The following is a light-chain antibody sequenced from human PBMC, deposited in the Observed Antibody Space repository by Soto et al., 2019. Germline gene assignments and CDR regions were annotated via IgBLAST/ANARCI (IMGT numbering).Light chain of an antibody. Sequence: EIEFTPSPGTLSSSLGARATHSCRARQSVSLYLGGCWQQPGQAPGLLVYDASSRAAGVPDRVSGSGSGPNFTVTTSRLEPEDFAVYYCQPCQPNGDSPPLTSGGGTGVDI. CDR2: DAS. V-gene: IGKV3-20*01. J-gene: IGKJ4*01. CDR3: QPCQPNGDSPPLT. CDR1: QSVSLY.